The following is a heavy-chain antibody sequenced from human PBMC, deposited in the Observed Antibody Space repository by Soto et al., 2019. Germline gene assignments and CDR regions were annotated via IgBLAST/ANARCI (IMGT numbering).Heavy chain of an antibody. CDR2: INHSGST. J-gene: IGHJ4*02. CDR3: ARRGYSYGYGHFDY. CDR1: GGSFSGYY. D-gene: IGHD5-18*01. V-gene: IGHV4-34*01. Sequence: SETLSLTCAVYGGSFSGYYWSWIRQPPGKGLEWIGEINHSGSTNYNPSLKSRVTISVDTSKNQFSLKLSSVTAVDTAVYYCARRGYSYGYGHFDYWGQGTLVTVSS.